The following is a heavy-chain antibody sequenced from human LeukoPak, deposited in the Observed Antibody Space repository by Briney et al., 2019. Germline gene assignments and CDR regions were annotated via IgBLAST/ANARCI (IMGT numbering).Heavy chain of an antibody. J-gene: IGHJ3*01. D-gene: IGHD5-24*01. V-gene: IGHV5-51*01. CDR1: GYSFSNYW. CDR2: ISPYNSET. Sequence: GESLKISCEGSGYSFSNYWIGWVRQMPGKGLEWMGIISPYNSETAYSPYFQGQVTISADKSINTAYLQWSSLKASDTAMYYCARSPGNGYTHGVDDVGGQGTMVTVSS. CDR3: ARSPGNGYTHGVDDV.